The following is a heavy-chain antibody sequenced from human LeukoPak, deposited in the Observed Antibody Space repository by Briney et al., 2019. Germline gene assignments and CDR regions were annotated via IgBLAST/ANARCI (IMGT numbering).Heavy chain of an antibody. V-gene: IGHV4-34*01. CDR3: ARASGYCTNGVCSEDY. CDR1: GGSFSGYY. Sequence: PSEILSLTCAVYGGSFSGYYWSWIRQPPGKGLEWIGEINHSGSTNYNPSLKSRVTISVDTSKNQFSLKLSSVTAADTAVYYCARASGYCTNGVCSEDYWGQGTLVTVSS. J-gene: IGHJ4*02. CDR2: INHSGST. D-gene: IGHD2-8*01.